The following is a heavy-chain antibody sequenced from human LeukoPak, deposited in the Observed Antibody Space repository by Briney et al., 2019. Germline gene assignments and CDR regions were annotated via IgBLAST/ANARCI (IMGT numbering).Heavy chain of an antibody. Sequence: GGSLRLSCAASGFTFSDYYMSWIRQAPGKGLEWVSYISSSSSTIYYADSVKGRFTISRDNAKNSLYLQMNSLRAEDTAVYYCAREGYSSSAPFDYWGQGTLVTVSS. J-gene: IGHJ4*02. CDR1: GFTFSDYY. D-gene: IGHD6-13*01. CDR3: AREGYSSSAPFDY. V-gene: IGHV3-11*04. CDR2: ISSSSSTI.